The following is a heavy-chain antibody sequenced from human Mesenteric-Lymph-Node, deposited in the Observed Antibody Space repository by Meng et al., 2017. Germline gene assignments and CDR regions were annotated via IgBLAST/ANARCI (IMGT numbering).Heavy chain of an antibody. V-gene: IGHV3-23*01. D-gene: IGHD2-15*01. CDR2: ISGSGGST. J-gene: IGHJ4*02. CDR1: GFTFSSYA. CDR3: ATSYCGPGGCYFPG. Sequence: GESLKISCAASGFTFSSYAMSWVRQAPGKGLEWVSAISGSGGSTYYADSVKGRFTISRDNSKNTLYLQMNSLRVDDTAVYYCATSYCGPGGCYFPGWGQGTLVTVSS.